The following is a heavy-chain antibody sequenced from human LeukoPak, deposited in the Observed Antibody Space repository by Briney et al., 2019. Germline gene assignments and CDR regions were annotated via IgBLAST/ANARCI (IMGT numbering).Heavy chain of an antibody. J-gene: IGHJ4*02. CDR3: ARDLGGPVDY. D-gene: IGHD3-16*01. CDR2: ISSGESRT. CDR1: GFAVRSYW. V-gene: IGHV3-74*01. Sequence: GGSLRLSCAASGFAVRSYWMHWVRQAPGKGLVWVSRISSGESRTDYADSVKGRFTISRDDAKNTLYLQMNSLRAEDTAVYYCARDLGGPVDYWGQGSLVTVSS.